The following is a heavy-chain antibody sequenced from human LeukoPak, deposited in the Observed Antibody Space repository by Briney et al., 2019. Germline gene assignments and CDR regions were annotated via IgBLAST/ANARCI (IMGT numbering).Heavy chain of an antibody. CDR2: MNPNSGNT. J-gene: IGHJ4*02. CDR1: GYTFTSYD. Sequence: APVKVSCKASGYTFTSYDINWVRQATGQGLEWMGWMNPNSGNTGYAQKFQGRVTMTRNTSISTAYMELSSLRSEDTAVYYCARGPTDFWSGYLGYWGQGTLVTVSS. D-gene: IGHD3-3*01. V-gene: IGHV1-8*01. CDR3: ARGPTDFWSGYLGY.